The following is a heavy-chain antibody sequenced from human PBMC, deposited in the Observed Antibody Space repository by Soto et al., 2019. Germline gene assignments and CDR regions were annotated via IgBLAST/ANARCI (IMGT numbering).Heavy chain of an antibody. D-gene: IGHD5-18*01. CDR3: ARIPVDTSMIYWLDT. CDR2: IYYSGNT. Sequence: XETLSLPCTVSGGSVSSGYYYWSWIRQPPGKGLEWIGYIYYSGNTNYNPSLKSRVIISVDTSKNLFSLKLTSVTAADTAVYYCARIPVDTSMIYWLDTWGQGTLVTVSS. J-gene: IGHJ5*02. CDR1: GGSVSSGYYY. V-gene: IGHV4-61*01.